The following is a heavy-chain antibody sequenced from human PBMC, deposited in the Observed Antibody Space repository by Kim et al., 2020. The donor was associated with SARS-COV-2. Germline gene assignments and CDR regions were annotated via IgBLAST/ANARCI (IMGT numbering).Heavy chain of an antibody. V-gene: IGHV4-31*03. Sequence: SETLSLTCTVSGGSISSGGYYWSWIRQHPGKGLEWIGYIYYSGSTYYNPSLKSRVTISVDTSKNQFSLKLSSVTAADTAVYYCARNGRDGYNYGEVAFDIWGQGTMVTVSS. J-gene: IGHJ3*02. D-gene: IGHD5-12*01. CDR1: GGSISSGGYY. CDR3: ARNGRDGYNYGEVAFDI. CDR2: IYYSGST.